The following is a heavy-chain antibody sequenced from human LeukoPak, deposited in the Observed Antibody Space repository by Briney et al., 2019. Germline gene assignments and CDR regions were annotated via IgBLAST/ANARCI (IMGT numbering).Heavy chain of an antibody. J-gene: IGHJ4*02. CDR3: ARDLFDYGDFTGLDY. V-gene: IGHV3-21*01. Sequence: GGSLRLSCAASGFTFSSYSMTWVRQAPGKGLEWVSSISSNSSYIYYADSVKGRFTISRDNAKNSLYLQMNSLRAEDTAVYYCARDLFDYGDFTGLDYWGQGTLVTVSS. CDR1: GFTFSSYS. D-gene: IGHD4-17*01. CDR2: ISSNSSYI.